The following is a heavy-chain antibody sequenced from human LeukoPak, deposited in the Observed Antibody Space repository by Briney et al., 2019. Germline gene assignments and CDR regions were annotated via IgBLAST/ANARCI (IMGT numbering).Heavy chain of an antibody. CDR1: GGSISSGGYY. CDR3: AISDRPGNWFDP. V-gene: IGHV4-31*03. J-gene: IGHJ5*02. CDR2: IYYSGST. D-gene: IGHD1-14*01. Sequence: PSETLSLTCTVSGGSISSGGYYWSWIRQHPGKGLEWIGYIYYSGSTNYNPSLKSRVTISVDTSKNQFSLKLSSVTAADTAVYYCAISDRPGNWFDPWGQGTLVTVSS.